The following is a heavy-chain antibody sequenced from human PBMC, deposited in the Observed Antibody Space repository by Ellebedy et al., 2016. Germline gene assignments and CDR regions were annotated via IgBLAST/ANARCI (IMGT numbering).Heavy chain of an antibody. CDR3: ARGMYYYDSSAWGERYFDY. J-gene: IGHJ4*02. CDR1: GFTFDDYG. Sequence: GESLKISCAASGFTFDDYGMSWVRQAPGKGLEWVSGINWNGGSTGYADSVKGRFTISRDNAKNSLYLQMNSLRAEDTALYYCARGMYYYDSSAWGERYFDYWGQGTLVTVSS. V-gene: IGHV3-20*04. D-gene: IGHD3-22*01. CDR2: INWNGGST.